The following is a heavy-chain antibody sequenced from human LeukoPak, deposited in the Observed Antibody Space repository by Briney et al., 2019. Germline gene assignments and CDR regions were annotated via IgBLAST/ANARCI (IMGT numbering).Heavy chain of an antibody. Sequence: GLSLRLSCAASGFTVSSNYMSWVRQASGKGWEGVSVIYSGGSTYYADSVKGRFTISRDNSKNTLYLQMNSLRAEDTAVYYCARDSPNYDYVWGSYLDYWGQGTLVTVSS. CDR1: GFTVSSNY. CDR2: IYSGGST. D-gene: IGHD3-16*02. V-gene: IGHV3-66*01. CDR3: ARDSPNYDYVWGSYLDY. J-gene: IGHJ4*02.